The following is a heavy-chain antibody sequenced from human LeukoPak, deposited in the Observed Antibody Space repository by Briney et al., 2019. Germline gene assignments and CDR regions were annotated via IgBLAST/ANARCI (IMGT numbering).Heavy chain of an antibody. CDR2: VSYTGRT. CDR3: ARIGEMATRYYYYYMDV. V-gene: IGHV4-59*11. D-gene: IGHD5-24*01. J-gene: IGHJ6*03. Sequence: LETLSLTCTVSGGSLSGHYWSWIRQPPGKRLEWIGYVSYTGRTKYNPSLQSRVTISIDTSKSQFSLKLTSVTAADTAVYYCARIGEMATRYYYYYMDVWGKGTTVTVSS. CDR1: GGSLSGHY.